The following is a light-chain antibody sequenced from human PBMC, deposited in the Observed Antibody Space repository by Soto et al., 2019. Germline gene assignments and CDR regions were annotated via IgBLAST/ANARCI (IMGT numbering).Light chain of an antibody. V-gene: IGKV3-15*01. CDR3: QQYINWPRT. CDR1: QSLSSN. J-gene: IGKJ1*01. Sequence: IVMTQSPATLSVSPWERATLSCRASQSLSSNLAWYQQRPGQAPRLLIYGASTRATGIPARFSGSGSGTEFTLTISSLQSEDFAVYYCQQYINWPRTFGQGTKVDIK. CDR2: GAS.